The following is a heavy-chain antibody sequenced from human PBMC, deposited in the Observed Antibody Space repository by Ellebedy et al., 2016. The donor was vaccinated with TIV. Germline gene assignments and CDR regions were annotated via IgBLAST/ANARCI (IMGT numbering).Heavy chain of an antibody. D-gene: IGHD6-25*01. CDR2: ITESGGNT. Sequence: GESLKISCAASGLTFSSHAMSWVRQAPGKGLEWVSSITESGGNTYYADSVKGRFTISRDNSKNTLYLQMNSLRVEDTAIYYCALTISAAATYDYWGQGTLVTVSS. J-gene: IGHJ4*02. V-gene: IGHV3-23*01. CDR1: GLTFSSHA. CDR3: ALTISAAATYDY.